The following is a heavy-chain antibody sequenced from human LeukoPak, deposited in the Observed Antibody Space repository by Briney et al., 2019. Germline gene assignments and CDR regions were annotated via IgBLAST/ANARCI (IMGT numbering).Heavy chain of an antibody. CDR2: INHSGST. J-gene: IGHJ2*01. Sequence: SETLSLTCAVSGYSISSGYYWGWIRQPPVKGLEWIGEINHSGSTNYNPSLKSRVTISVDTSKNQFSLKLSSVTAADTAVYYCARGLKPRGYSYVWYFDLWGRGTLVTVSS. CDR3: ARGLKPRGYSYVWYFDL. D-gene: IGHD5-18*01. V-gene: IGHV4-38-2*01. CDR1: GYSISSGYY.